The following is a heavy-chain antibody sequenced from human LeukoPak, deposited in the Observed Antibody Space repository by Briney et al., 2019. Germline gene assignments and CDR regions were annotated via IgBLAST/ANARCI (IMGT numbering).Heavy chain of an antibody. J-gene: IGHJ6*02. V-gene: IGHV3-33*08. CDR2: IWYDGSDQ. CDR3: ARSGNGGMDV. CDR1: GITFSTSG. D-gene: IGHD4-23*01. Sequence: GGSLRLSCAVSGITFSTSGMHWVRQAPGKGLEWVAVIWYDGSDQYYADSVKGRFTISRDNSRNTLYLQMNSLRAEDTAVYYCARSGNGGMDVWGQGTTVTVSS.